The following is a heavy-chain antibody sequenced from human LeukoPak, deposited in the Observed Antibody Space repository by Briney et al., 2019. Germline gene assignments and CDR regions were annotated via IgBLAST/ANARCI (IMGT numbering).Heavy chain of an antibody. D-gene: IGHD5-18*01. CDR1: GFTFDDYG. CDR2: INWNGSST. Sequence: GGSLRLSCAASGFTFDDYGMSWVRQAPGKGLEWVSGINWNGSSTGYADSVKGRFTISRDNAKNSLYLQMNSLRAEDTALYYCARDSGYSYGIHYYYYMDVWGKGTTVTVSS. J-gene: IGHJ6*03. V-gene: IGHV3-20*04. CDR3: ARDSGYSYGIHYYYYMDV.